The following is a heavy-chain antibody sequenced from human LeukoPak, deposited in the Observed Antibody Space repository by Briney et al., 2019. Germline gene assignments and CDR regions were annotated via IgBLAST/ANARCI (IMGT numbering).Heavy chain of an antibody. Sequence: SETLSLTCSVSGGSISSGAYYWSWIRQHPGKGLEWIGYIYYSGSTYYNPSLKSRVTISVDTSKNQFSLKLSSVTAADTAVYYCARGIGPQYNDYWGQGTLVTVSS. CDR3: ARGIGPQYNDY. V-gene: IGHV4-31*03. CDR1: GGSISSGAYY. CDR2: IYYSGST. D-gene: IGHD1-1*01. J-gene: IGHJ4*02.